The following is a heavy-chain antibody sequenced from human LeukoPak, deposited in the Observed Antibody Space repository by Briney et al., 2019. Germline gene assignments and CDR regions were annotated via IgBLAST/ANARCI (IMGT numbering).Heavy chain of an antibody. Sequence: PGGSLRLSCAASGFSFNSYWMHWVRQAPGKGLVWVSHINGDERSTTYADSVKGRFTISRDNAKNTLYLEMNSLRAEDTAVYYCAWAQRSGWDVFNIWGQGTMVTVSS. D-gene: IGHD3-22*01. J-gene: IGHJ3*02. CDR1: GFSFNSYW. CDR3: AWAQRSGWDVFNI. V-gene: IGHV3-74*03. CDR2: INGDERST.